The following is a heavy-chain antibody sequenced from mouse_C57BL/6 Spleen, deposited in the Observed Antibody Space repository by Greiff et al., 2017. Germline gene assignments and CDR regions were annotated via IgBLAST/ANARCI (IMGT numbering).Heavy chain of an antibody. J-gene: IGHJ2*01. CDR2: ISDGGSYT. V-gene: IGHV5-4*03. CDR1: GFTFSSYA. CDR3: ARVITTVVRGYLDY. Sequence: EVKLMESGGGLVKPGGSLKLSCAASGFTFSSYAMSWVRQTPEKRLEWVATISDGGSYTYYPDNVKGRFTISRDNAKNNLYLQMSHLKSEDTAMYYCARVITTVVRGYLDYWGQGTTLTVSS. D-gene: IGHD1-1*01.